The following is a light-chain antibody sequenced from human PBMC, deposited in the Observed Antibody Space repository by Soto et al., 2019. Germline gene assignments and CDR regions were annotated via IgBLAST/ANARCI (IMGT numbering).Light chain of an antibody. J-gene: IGLJ1*01. Sequence: QSALTQPASLSGSPGQSIAISCTGTSSDVGGYNYVSWYQQLPGNAPKLMIYDVTIRPSGVSDRFSGSKSGTTASLTISGLQDEDEADYFCRSYASSTINVFGTGTKLTVL. CDR2: DVT. CDR1: SSDVGGYNY. CDR3: RSYASSTINV. V-gene: IGLV2-14*03.